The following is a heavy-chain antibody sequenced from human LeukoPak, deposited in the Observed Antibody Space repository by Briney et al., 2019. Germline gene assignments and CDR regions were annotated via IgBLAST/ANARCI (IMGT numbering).Heavy chain of an antibody. V-gene: IGHV3-23*01. J-gene: IGHJ4*02. CDR1: GFAFSNYA. CDR2: ISGSGGST. D-gene: IGHD5-12*01. CDR3: XKDWMSTIINYFDY. Sequence: TGGSLRLSCVASGFAFSNYAMSWVRQTPGKGLEWVSSISGSGGSTHYADSVKGRFTISRDNSKNILYLQMNSLRAEDTAVYYCXKDWMSTIINYFDYWGQGTLVTVSS.